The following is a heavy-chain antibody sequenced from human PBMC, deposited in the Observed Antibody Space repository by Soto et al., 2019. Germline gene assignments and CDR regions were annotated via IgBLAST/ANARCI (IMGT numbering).Heavy chain of an antibody. V-gene: IGHV4-34*01. J-gene: IGHJ4*02. D-gene: IGHD2-8*02. CDR2: INHSGST. Sequence: QVQLQQWGAGLLKPSETLSLTCAVYGGSFSGYYWTWIRQPPGTGLEWIGEINHSGSTNYNPSPKARVPISVEPSKKQFSLRLASVTAADTAGYYCARDKITGLFDYWGRGTLVTVSS. CDR3: ARDKITGLFDY. CDR1: GGSFSGYY.